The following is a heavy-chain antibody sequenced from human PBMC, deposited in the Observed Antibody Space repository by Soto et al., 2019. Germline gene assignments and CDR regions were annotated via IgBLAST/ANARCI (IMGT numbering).Heavy chain of an antibody. CDR1: GFIFSQYS. D-gene: IGHD3-10*01. Sequence: GGSLRLSCGASGFIFSQYSMNWVRQAPGKGLEWVSSISSSSSYIYYADSVKGRFTISRDNAKNSLYLQMNSLRAEDTAVYYCARDEAITMALDVWGQGTTVTVSS. CDR3: ARDEAITMALDV. V-gene: IGHV3-21*01. CDR2: ISSSSSYI. J-gene: IGHJ6*02.